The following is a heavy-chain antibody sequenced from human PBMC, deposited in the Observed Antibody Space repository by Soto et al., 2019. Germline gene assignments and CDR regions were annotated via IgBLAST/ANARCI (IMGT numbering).Heavy chain of an antibody. CDR2: ISAYNGNT. CDR3: AGRSTPGDGMDV. J-gene: IGHJ6*02. Sequence: ASVKVSCKASGYTFTSYSINWVRQAPGQGLEWMGWISAYNGNTNYAQKLQGRVTMTTDTSTNTAYMELRSLRSDDTAVYYCAGRSTPGDGMDVWGQGTTVTVSS. V-gene: IGHV1-18*01. CDR1: GYTFTSYS. D-gene: IGHD2-2*01.